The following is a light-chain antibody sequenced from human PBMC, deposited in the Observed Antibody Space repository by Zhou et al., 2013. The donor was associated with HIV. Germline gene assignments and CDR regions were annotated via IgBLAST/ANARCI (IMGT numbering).Light chain of an antibody. J-gene: IGKJ1*01. CDR3: QQYHSYPWT. CDR2: KAS. V-gene: IGKV1-5*03. Sequence: DIQMTQSPSTLSASVGDRVTITCRASQSISSWLAWYQRKPGKAPKLLIYKASSLESGVPSRFSGSGSGTEFTLTISSLQPDDFATYYCQQYHSYPWTFGQGTKV. CDR1: QSISSW.